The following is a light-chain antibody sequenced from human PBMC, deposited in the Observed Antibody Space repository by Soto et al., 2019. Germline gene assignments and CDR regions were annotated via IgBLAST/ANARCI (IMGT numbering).Light chain of an antibody. Sequence: QSVLTQPPSVSGAPGQRVTISCTGSSSNIGAGYDEHWYQQLPGTAPKLLIYGNSNRPSGVPDRFSGSKSGTSASLAITGLQAEDEADYYCQSYDSSLSVVFGGGTQLTVL. V-gene: IGLV1-40*01. CDR1: SSNIGAGYD. CDR3: QSYDSSLSVV. CDR2: GNS. J-gene: IGLJ2*01.